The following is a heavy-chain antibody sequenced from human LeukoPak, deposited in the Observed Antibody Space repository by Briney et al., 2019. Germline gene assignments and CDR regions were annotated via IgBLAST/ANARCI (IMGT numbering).Heavy chain of an antibody. D-gene: IGHD2-21*02. CDR1: GFTFSSYS. Sequence: PGGSLRLSCAASGFTFSSYSMNWVRQAPGKGLEWVSSISSSSYIYYADSVKGRFTISRDNAKNSLYLQMNSLRAEDTAVYYCARPAYCGGNCYYFPDYWGQGTLVTVSS. CDR3: ARPAYCGGNCYYFPDY. J-gene: IGHJ4*02. CDR2: ISSSSYI. V-gene: IGHV3-21*01.